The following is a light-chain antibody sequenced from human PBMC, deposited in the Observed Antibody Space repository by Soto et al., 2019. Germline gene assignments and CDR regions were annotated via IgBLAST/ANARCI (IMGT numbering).Light chain of an antibody. CDR2: ADY. CDR1: ASNIGGKS. J-gene: IGLJ2*01. CDR3: AAWDGRRWV. Sequence: QSVLAQPPSASGTPGQRVTISCSGSASNIGGKSISWFQQPPGTAPKLLIHADYQRPSGVPGRFSGSKSGTSASLTIAGLQSEDEADYYCAAWDGRRWVFGGGTQLTVL. V-gene: IGLV1-44*01.